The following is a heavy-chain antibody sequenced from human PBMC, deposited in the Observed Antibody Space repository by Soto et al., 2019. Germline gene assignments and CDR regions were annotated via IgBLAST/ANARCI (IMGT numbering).Heavy chain of an antibody. J-gene: IGHJ5*02. Sequence: QEHLVESGGGVVQAGTSLRLSCAASGFRFNNYGMHWVRQAPGKGLEWVAFVSSDGNNKNYADSVKGRFTISRDNSKSTMFLEVDSLRVDDTAIYYCAKDRVIQLLPIWPDPWGQGTLVTVSS. V-gene: IGHV3-30*18. D-gene: IGHD2-2*01. CDR3: AKDRVIQLLPIWPDP. CDR1: GFRFNNYG. CDR2: VSSDGNNK.